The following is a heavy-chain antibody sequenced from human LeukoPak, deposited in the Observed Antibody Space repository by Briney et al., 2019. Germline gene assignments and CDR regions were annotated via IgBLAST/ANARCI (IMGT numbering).Heavy chain of an antibody. V-gene: IGHV3-33*01. CDR2: IWYDGSNQ. J-gene: IGHJ4*01. CDR1: GFTFSRFG. D-gene: IGHD3-22*01. CDR3: ARDRWYDGSGYIAAFDY. Sequence: PGRSLRLSCEASGFTFSRFGMHWVRQAPGKGLEWVAVIWYDGSNQDYADSVKGRFTISRDNSKNTLYLQVSSLRAEDTAVYYCARDRWYDGSGYIAAFDYWATEPWSPSP.